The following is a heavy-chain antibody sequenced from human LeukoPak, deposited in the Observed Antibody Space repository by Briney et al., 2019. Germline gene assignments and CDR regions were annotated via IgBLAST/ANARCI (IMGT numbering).Heavy chain of an antibody. D-gene: IGHD1-26*01. J-gene: IGHJ1*01. CDR2: ISSSSSTI. V-gene: IGHV3-48*04. CDR3: ARGTGSYYGYFQP. Sequence: GSLRLSCAASGFTFSSYSMNWVRQAPGKGLEWVSYISSSSSTIYYADSVKGRFTISRDNAKSSLYLQMNSLRAEDTAVYYCARGTGSYYGYFQPWGQGTLVTVSS. CDR1: GFTFSSYS.